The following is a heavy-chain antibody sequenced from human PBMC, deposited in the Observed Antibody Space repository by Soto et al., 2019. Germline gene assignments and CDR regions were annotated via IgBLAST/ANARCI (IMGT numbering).Heavy chain of an antibody. CDR1: GLTFSNAW. V-gene: IGHV3-15*07. D-gene: IGHD3-16*01. J-gene: IGHJ4*02. CDR3: FTWGGQK. Sequence: EVQLVESGGGLVKPGGSLRLSCAASGLTFSNAWMNWVRQAPGKGLEWVARIKSKSDGGTIDNAAPVKGRFTHSRDDTENTLYLQMNSLKTEHTAMYYCFTWGGQKWGQGTLVIVSS. CDR2: IKSKSDGGTI.